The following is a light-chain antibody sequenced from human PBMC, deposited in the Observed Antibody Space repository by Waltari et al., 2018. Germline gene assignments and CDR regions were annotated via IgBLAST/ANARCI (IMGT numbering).Light chain of an antibody. J-gene: IGKJ1*01. CDR1: QSISHY. CDR3: QQSYSSPWT. V-gene: IGKV1-39*01. Sequence: DIQMTQSPSSLSASVGDRVTITCRASQSISHYLNWYQQKPLKAPKLLMFAASGLQSGVPSRFSGSGSGTDFTLTINNLQPEDFATYYCQQSYSSPWTFDQGTRVEIK. CDR2: AAS.